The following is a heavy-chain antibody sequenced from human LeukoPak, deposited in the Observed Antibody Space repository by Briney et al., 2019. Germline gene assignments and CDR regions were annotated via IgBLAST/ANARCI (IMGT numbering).Heavy chain of an antibody. J-gene: IGHJ4*02. Sequence: GGSLRLSCAASGFTFSSYGMHWVRQAPGKGLEWVSYISSSGSTIYYADSVKGRFTISRDNAKNSLYLQMNSLRAEDTALYYCAKDSIGYSYGYGNYFDYWGQGTLVTVSS. V-gene: IGHV3-48*04. D-gene: IGHD5-18*01. CDR2: ISSSGSTI. CDR3: AKDSIGYSYGYGNYFDY. CDR1: GFTFSSYG.